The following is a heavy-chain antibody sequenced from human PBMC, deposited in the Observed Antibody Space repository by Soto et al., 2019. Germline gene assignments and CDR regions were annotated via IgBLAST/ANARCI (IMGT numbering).Heavy chain of an antibody. V-gene: IGHV2-5*02. J-gene: IGHJ1*01. CDR3: AHTVGLVVVTSEDEYFQH. CDR1: GFSLSTSGVG. CDR2: IYWDDDK. D-gene: IGHD2-15*01. Sequence: QITLKESGPTLVKPTQTLTLTCTFSGFSLSTSGVGVGWIRQPPGKALEWLAVIYWDDDKGYSPSLKNRLTITKDTSKNLVVLTMTNMDPVDTATYYCAHTVGLVVVTSEDEYFQHWGQGTQVTVSS.